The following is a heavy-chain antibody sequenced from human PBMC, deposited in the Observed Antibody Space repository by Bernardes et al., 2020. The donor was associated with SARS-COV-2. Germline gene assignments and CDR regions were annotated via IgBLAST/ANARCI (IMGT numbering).Heavy chain of an antibody. Sequence: LSLTCTVSGVSMPRSSYYWGWIRQPPGKGLEWIGTIYYSGTVYYSPSLKSRISLSVDPSRNQFSLRLKSVTAADTAMYYCASSPYNWNYHFDYWGRGTLAAVTS. J-gene: IGHJ4*02. V-gene: IGHV4-39*01. D-gene: IGHD1-7*01. CDR2: IYYSGTV. CDR3: ASSPYNWNYHFDY. CDR1: GVSMPRSSYY.